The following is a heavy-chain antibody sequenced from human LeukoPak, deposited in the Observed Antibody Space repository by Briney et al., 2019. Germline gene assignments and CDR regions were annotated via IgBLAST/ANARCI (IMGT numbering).Heavy chain of an antibody. V-gene: IGHV3-48*03. CDR1: GYSFSDYE. Sequence: GGSLRLSCAGSGYSFSDYEMNWVRQAPGRGLEWVAYIWCRGTVTHYTDSVKDRFTISRDNGKNSLFLQMNGLRAEDTAVYYCAIERSFCEGDCSDYWGQGTLVTVSS. D-gene: IGHD2-21*01. CDR3: AIERSFCEGDCSDY. J-gene: IGHJ4*02. CDR2: IWCRGTVT.